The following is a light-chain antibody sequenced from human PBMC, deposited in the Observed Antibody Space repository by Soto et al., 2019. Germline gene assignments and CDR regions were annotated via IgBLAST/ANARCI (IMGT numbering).Light chain of an antibody. Sequence: DIQMTQSPSSLSASVGDRVTITCRASQGISNYLAWYQQKPGKVPKLLIYAASTLQSGLPSRFSGSGSWTEFTLTISSLQPEDVATYYCQKYNSSPHTFGQGTKLEIK. V-gene: IGKV1-27*01. CDR2: AAS. CDR3: QKYNSSPHT. CDR1: QGISNY. J-gene: IGKJ2*01.